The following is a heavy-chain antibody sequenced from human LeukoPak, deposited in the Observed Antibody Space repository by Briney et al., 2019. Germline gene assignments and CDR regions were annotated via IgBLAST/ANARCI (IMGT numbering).Heavy chain of an antibody. CDR2: IIPIFGTA. Sequence: SVKVSCKASGGTFSSYAISWVRQAPGQGLEWMGGIIPIFGTANYAQKFQGRVTITADESTSTAYMELSSLRSEDTAVYYCARLTSPQLALPFDYWGQGTLVTVSS. J-gene: IGHJ4*02. V-gene: IGHV1-69*13. CDR1: GGTFSSYA. D-gene: IGHD6-13*01. CDR3: ARLTSPQLALPFDY.